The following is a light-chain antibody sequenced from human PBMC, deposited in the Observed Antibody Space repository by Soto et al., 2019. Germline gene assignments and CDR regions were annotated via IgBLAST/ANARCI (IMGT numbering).Light chain of an antibody. Sequence: QSALTQPASVSGSPGQSITISCTGTSSDVGAYTFVSWYQQHPDKVPKLMIFDVSRRPSGVSDRFSGSKSGNTASLTISGLQPEDEADYYCSSNTSSSTHVFGSGTKVTVL. CDR2: DVS. J-gene: IGLJ1*01. CDR1: SSDVGAYTF. CDR3: SSNTSSSTHV. V-gene: IGLV2-14*03.